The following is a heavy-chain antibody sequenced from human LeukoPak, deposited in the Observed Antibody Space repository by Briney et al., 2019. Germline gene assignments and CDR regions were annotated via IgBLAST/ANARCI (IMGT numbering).Heavy chain of an antibody. Sequence: ASVKVSCKASGYTFTDYYIHWVRQAPGQGLEWMGWINPKSGDTNYAQNFQGRVTVTRDTSISTAYIDLSRLRSDDTAIYYCARGRGSSPYDAFDIWGQGTMVTVSS. CDR1: GYTFTDYY. V-gene: IGHV1-2*02. D-gene: IGHD3-16*01. CDR2: INPKSGDT. J-gene: IGHJ3*02. CDR3: ARGRGSSPYDAFDI.